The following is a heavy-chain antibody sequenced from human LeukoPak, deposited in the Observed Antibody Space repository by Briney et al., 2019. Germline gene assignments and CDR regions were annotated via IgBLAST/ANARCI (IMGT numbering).Heavy chain of an antibody. V-gene: IGHV4-38-2*01. CDR2: IYHSGST. D-gene: IGHD1-1*01. J-gene: IGHJ4*02. Sequence: PSETLSLTCAVSGYSISSGYYWGWIRQPPGKGLEWIGNIYHSGSTYYSPSLKSRATISVDTSKNQFSLQLSSVTAADTAVYYCARHKPSTGEIDYWGQGTLVTVSS. CDR1: GYSISSGYY. CDR3: ARHKPSTGEIDY.